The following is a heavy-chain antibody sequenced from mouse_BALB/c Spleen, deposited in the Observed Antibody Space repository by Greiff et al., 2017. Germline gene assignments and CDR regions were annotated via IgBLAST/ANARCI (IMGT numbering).Heavy chain of an antibody. V-gene: IGHV5-17*02. D-gene: IGHD1-2*01. CDR3: ARSPITTATWFAY. J-gene: IGHJ3*01. CDR1: GFTFSSFG. Sequence: DVKLVESGGGLVQPGGSRKLSCAASGFTFSSFGMHWVRQAPEKGLEWVAYISSGSSTIYYADTVKGRFTISRDNPKNTLFLQMTSLRSEDTAMYYCARSPITTATWFAYWGQGTLVTVSA. CDR2: ISSGSSTI.